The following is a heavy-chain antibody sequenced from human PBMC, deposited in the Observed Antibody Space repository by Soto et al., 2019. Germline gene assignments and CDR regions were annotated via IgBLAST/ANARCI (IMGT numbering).Heavy chain of an antibody. CDR3: ARVPVRKYYGAGSYNNYYFGMDV. V-gene: IGHV4-30-4*01. J-gene: IGHJ6*02. CDR1: GGSISSGDYY. Sequence: SETLSLTCTVSGGSISSGDYYWSWIRQPPGKGLEWIGYIYYSGSTYYNPSLQSRVTISVDTSKNQFSLNLSSVTAADTAVYYCARVPVRKYYGAGSYNNYYFGMDVWGQGTTVTVSS. CDR2: IYYSGST. D-gene: IGHD3-10*01.